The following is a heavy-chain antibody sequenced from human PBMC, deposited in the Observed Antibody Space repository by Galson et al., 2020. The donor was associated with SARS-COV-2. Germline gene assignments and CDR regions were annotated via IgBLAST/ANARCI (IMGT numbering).Heavy chain of an antibody. CDR2: INAGNGNT. Sequence: ASVKVSCKASRYTFTSYALQWVRQAPGQRLEWMGGINAGNGNTKYSQKFQGRVTITRDTSASTAYMELSSLRSEDTAVYYCARDIDSSPYDWYFDLWGRGTLVTVSS. J-gene: IGHJ2*01. CDR1: RYTFTSYA. CDR3: ARDIDSSPYDWYFDL. D-gene: IGHD6-19*01. V-gene: IGHV1-3*01.